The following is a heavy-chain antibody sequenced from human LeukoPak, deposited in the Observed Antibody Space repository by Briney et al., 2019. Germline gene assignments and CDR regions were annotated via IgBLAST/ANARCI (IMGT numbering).Heavy chain of an antibody. Sequence: GGTLRLSCAASGFTFSGYGMSWVRQAPRKGLEWVSAISGGGDITYYADSVKGRFTISRDNSENTLYLQMNSLRTEDTAVYYCSVITPGYWGQGTLVTVSS. CDR3: SVITPGY. D-gene: IGHD4-23*01. J-gene: IGHJ4*02. CDR2: ISGGGDIT. V-gene: IGHV3-23*01. CDR1: GFTFSGYG.